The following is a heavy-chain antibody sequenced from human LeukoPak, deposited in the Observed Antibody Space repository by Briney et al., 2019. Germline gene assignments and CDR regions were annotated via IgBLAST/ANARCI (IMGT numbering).Heavy chain of an antibody. CDR1: GFTFSTYA. V-gene: IGHV3-64*01. D-gene: IGHD2-2*03. CDR3: VRLDNGFAY. CDR2: INSDGSRT. Sequence: GGSLRLSCAASGFTFSTYAMHWVRQAPGKGLECVSAINSDGSRTYYSNSVRDRFTISRDNSKNTLYLQMGSLRPEDTAIYYCVRLDNGFAYWGQGALVTVSS. J-gene: IGHJ4*02.